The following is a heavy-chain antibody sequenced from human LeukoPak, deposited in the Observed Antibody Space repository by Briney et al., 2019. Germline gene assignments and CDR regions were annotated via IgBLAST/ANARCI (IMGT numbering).Heavy chain of an antibody. CDR3: ARGAAWFGELPDFDY. CDR2: INHSGST. Sequence: SETLSLTCAVYGGSFSGYYWSWIRQPPGKGLEWVGEINHSGSTNYNPSLKSRVTISVDTSKNQFSLKLSSVTAADTAVYYCARGAAWFGELPDFDYWGQGTLVTVSS. V-gene: IGHV4-34*01. CDR1: GGSFSGYY. J-gene: IGHJ4*02. D-gene: IGHD3-10*01.